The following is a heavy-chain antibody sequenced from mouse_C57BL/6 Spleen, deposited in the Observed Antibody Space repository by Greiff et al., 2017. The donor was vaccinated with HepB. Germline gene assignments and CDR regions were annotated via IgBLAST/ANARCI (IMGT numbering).Heavy chain of an antibody. CDR1: GYSITSGYY. V-gene: IGHV3-6*01. J-gene: IGHJ2*01. Sequence: ESGPGLVKPSQSLSLTCSVPGYSITSGYYWNWIRQFPGNKLEWMGYISYDGSNNYNPSLKNRISITRDTSKNQFFLKLNSVTTEDTATYYCARDRTVVEDYFDYWGQGTTLTVPS. CDR2: ISYDGSN. D-gene: IGHD1-1*01. CDR3: ARDRTVVEDYFDY.